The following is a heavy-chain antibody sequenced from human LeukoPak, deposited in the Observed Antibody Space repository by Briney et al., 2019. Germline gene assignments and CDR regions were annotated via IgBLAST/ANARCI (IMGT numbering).Heavy chain of an antibody. CDR1: GYIFTTYG. V-gene: IGHV1-18*01. Sequence: GASVKVSCKASGYIFTTYGISWVRQAPGQGLEWMGWVSGYNDNTKYAQKFQGRVTMTTDTSTSTAYMELRSLRSDDTAVYYCARDAIQGRLTSDYWGRGTLVTVSS. CDR2: VSGYNDNT. D-gene: IGHD3-3*01. J-gene: IGHJ4*02. CDR3: ARDAIQGRLTSDY.